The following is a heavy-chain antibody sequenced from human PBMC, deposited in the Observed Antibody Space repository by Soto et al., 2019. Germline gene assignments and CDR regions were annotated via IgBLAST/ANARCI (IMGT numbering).Heavy chain of an antibody. V-gene: IGHV4-39*01. CDR1: GGPISSSSYY. D-gene: IGHD3-10*01. CDR2: IYYSGST. J-gene: IGHJ6*02. CDR3: ARLHGSGPYYYYGMDV. Sequence: SETLSLTCTVSGGPISSSSYYWGWIRQPPGKGLEWIGSIYYSGSTYYNTSLKSRVTISVDTSKNQFSLKLSSVTAAETAVYYCARLHGSGPYYYYGMDVWGQGTTVTVSS.